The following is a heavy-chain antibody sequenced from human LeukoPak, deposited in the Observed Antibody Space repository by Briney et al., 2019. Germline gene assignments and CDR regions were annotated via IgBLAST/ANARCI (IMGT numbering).Heavy chain of an antibody. Sequence: PGGSLRLSCAASAFTFSYYWMNWVRQAPGKGLEWVSGISGSGGSTNHADSVKGRFTISRDNSKNTLYLQMNSLRAEDTAVYYCAKGHVESGGYYYFDYWGQGTLVTVSS. D-gene: IGHD3-22*01. CDR3: AKGHVESGGYYYFDY. J-gene: IGHJ4*02. CDR1: AFTFSYYW. V-gene: IGHV3-23*01. CDR2: ISGSGGST.